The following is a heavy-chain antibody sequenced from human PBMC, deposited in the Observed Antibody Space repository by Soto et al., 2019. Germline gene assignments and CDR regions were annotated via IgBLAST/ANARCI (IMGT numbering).Heavy chain of an antibody. V-gene: IGHV3-15*07. J-gene: IGHJ6*02. CDR3: TDGMAI. Sequence: EVQLVQSGGGLVKPGGSLRLSCEASGFSFSHAWMNWVRQAPGKGLEWVGRSRSKTDGGTTGFTAPVEGRFTISRDDSKNMLYLQMNSLKTEDTAVYYCTDGMAIWGQGTTVIVSS. CDR1: GFSFSHAW. CDR2: SRSKTDGGTT.